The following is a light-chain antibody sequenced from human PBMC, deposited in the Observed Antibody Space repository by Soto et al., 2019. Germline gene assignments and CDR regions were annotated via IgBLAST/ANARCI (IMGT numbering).Light chain of an antibody. J-gene: IGKJ5*01. Sequence: DIQMTQSPSSVSASVGDRVTITCRSSEDISTWLAWYQQKPGKAPKLLIYAASSLQSGVPSRFSGGESGTDFTLTISSLQPEDFATYYCQHADSFPLITFGQGTRLDIK. V-gene: IGKV1-12*01. CDR2: AAS. CDR1: EDISTW. CDR3: QHADSFPLIT.